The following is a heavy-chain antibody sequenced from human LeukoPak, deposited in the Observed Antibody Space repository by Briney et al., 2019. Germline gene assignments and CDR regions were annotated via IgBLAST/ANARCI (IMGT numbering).Heavy chain of an antibody. CDR1: GYTFTSYY. V-gene: IGHV1-46*01. D-gene: IGHD4-17*01. CDR2: INPSGGST. Sequence: GASVKVSCKASGYTFTSYYMHWVRQAPGQGLEWMGIINPSGGSTSYAQKFQGRVTMTRDTSTSTVYMELSSLRSEDTAVYYCFATTVTTGYDYWGQGTLVTVSS. J-gene: IGHJ4*02. CDR3: FATTVTTGYDY.